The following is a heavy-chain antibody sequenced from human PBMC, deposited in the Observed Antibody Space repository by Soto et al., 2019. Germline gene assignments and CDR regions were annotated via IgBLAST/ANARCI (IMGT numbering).Heavy chain of an antibody. CDR2: INHSGST. D-gene: IGHD3-10*01. Sequence: QVQLQQWGAGLLKPSETLSLTCAVYGGSFSGYYWSWIRQPPGKGLEWIGEINHSGSTNYNPSLESRVTISVDTSKNQFSLKLSSVTAADTAVYYCARNCMVRAHDYWGQGTLVTVSS. V-gene: IGHV4-34*01. CDR3: ARNCMVRAHDY. CDR1: GGSFSGYY. J-gene: IGHJ4*02.